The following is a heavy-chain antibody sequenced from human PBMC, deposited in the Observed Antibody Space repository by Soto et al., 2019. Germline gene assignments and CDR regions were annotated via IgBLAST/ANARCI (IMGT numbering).Heavy chain of an antibody. V-gene: IGHV1-8*01. Sequence: QVQLVQSGAEVKKPRASVQDSCKAPGYIFTSYEINWVRQATGQGLEWMGWMNPKSGNTGYAQKFQGRVTMTRNTSRSTAYMELSSVRSEDTAVYYCASSTVTTAIFWGQGTLVTVSS. CDR2: MNPKSGNT. CDR1: GYIFTSYE. J-gene: IGHJ4*02. CDR3: ASSTVTTAIF. D-gene: IGHD4-17*01.